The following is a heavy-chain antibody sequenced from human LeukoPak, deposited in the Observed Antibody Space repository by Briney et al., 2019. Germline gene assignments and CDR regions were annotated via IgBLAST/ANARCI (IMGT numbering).Heavy chain of an antibody. D-gene: IGHD6-19*01. V-gene: IGHV3-21*04. Sequence: GGPLRLSCAASGFTFSSYTMNWVRQAPGKGLEWVSSISGSSSYIYFADLVKDRFTISRDNAKNSLYLQMNSLRAEDTALYYCAREAGRSVAGIWFDYWGQGTLVTVSS. J-gene: IGHJ4*02. CDR3: AREAGRSVAGIWFDY. CDR2: ISGSSSYI. CDR1: GFTFSSYT.